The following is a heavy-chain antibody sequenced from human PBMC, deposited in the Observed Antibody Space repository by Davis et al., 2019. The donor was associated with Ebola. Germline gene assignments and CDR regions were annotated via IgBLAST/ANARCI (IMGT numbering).Heavy chain of an antibody. CDR2: IKQDGSEK. CDR1: GFTFSSYS. J-gene: IGHJ4*02. V-gene: IGHV3-7*01. CDR3: ARERGRYFDY. D-gene: IGHD1-26*01. Sequence: PGGSLRLSCAASGFTFSSYSMNWVRQAPGKGLEWVANIKQDGSEKYYVDSVKGRFTISRDNAKNSLYLQMNSLRAEDTAVYYCARERGRYFDYWGQGTLVTVSS.